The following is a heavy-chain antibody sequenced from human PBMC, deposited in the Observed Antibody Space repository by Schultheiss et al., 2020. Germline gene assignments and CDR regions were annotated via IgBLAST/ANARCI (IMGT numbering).Heavy chain of an antibody. CDR3: ARTYGDYPRLNGMDV. D-gene: IGHD4-17*01. V-gene: IGHV2-70*12. Sequence: SGPTLVKPTQTLTPTCTFSGFSLSTSGMCVSWIRQPPGKALEWLARIDWDDDKYYSTSLKSRLTISKDTSKSQVVLTMTNMDPVDTATYYCARTYGDYPRLNGMDVWGQGTTVTVSS. CDR2: IDWDDDK. CDR1: GFSLSTSGMC. J-gene: IGHJ6*02.